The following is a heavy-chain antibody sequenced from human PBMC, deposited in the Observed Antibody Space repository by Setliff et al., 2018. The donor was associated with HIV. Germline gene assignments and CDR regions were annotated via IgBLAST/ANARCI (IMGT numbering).Heavy chain of an antibody. V-gene: IGHV4-39*01. CDR1: GGSISSSSYY. CDR2: IYYSGST. Sequence: KPSETLSLTCTVSGGSISSSSYYWGWIRQPPGKGLEWIGSIYYSGSTYYNPSLKSRVTISVDTSKNQFSLKLSSVTAADTAVYYCVPELLWFGELSHWFDPWGQGTLVTVSS. CDR3: VPELLWFGELSHWFDP. J-gene: IGHJ5*02. D-gene: IGHD3-10*01.